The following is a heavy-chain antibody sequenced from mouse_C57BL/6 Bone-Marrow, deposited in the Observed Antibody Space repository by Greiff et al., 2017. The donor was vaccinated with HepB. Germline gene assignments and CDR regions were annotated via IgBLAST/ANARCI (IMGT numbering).Heavy chain of an antibody. D-gene: IGHD2-1*01. CDR2: ISSGGSYT. CDR1: GFTFSSYG. CDR3: ARPRYGNYPMDY. J-gene: IGHJ4*01. Sequence: EVKLVESGGDLVKPGGSLKLSCAASGFTFSSYGMSWVRQTPDKRLEWVATISSGGSYTYYPDSVKGRFTIFRDNAKNTLYLQMSSLKSEGTAMYYCARPRYGNYPMDYWGQGTSVTVSS. V-gene: IGHV5-6*01.